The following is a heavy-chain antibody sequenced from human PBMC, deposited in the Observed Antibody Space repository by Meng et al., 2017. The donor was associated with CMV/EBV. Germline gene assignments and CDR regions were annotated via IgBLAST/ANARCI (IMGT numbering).Heavy chain of an antibody. D-gene: IGHD2-2*02. CDR3: ARSYCSSTSCYRAGDYYYGLYV. Sequence: GGSLRLSCAASGFTFSSYAMHWVRQAPGKGLEWVAVISYDGSNKYYADSVKGRFTISRDNSKNTLYLQMNSLRAEDTAVYYCARSYCSSTSCYRAGDYYYGLYVWGQGTTVTVSS. CDR2: ISYDGSNK. V-gene: IGHV3-30-3*01. CDR1: GFTFSSYA. J-gene: IGHJ6*02.